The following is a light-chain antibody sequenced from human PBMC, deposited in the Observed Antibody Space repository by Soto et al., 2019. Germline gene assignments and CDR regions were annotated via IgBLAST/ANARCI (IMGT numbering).Light chain of an antibody. Sequence: DIQMTQSPSTLSAFVGDRVTITFRASQSISTSLAWYQQKPRKAPKLLIYLASTLESGVPARFSGSGSATEFTLSISSLQPDDFATYYCQQYGSSSRTFGQGTKVDIK. CDR2: LAS. CDR3: QQYGSSSRT. V-gene: IGKV1-5*03. J-gene: IGKJ1*01. CDR1: QSISTS.